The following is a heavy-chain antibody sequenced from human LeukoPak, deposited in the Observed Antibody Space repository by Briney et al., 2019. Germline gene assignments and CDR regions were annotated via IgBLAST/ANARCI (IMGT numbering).Heavy chain of an antibody. CDR3: ARDRQDTAMVTLFDY. D-gene: IGHD5-18*01. J-gene: IGHJ4*02. CDR1: GFTFSSYA. Sequence: QPGGSLRLSRAASGFTFSSYAMHWVRQAPGKGLEWVAVISYDGSNKYYADSVKGRFTISRDNSKNTLYLQMNSLRAEDTAVYYCARDRQDTAMVTLFDYWGQGTLVTVSS. CDR2: ISYDGSNK. V-gene: IGHV3-30-3*01.